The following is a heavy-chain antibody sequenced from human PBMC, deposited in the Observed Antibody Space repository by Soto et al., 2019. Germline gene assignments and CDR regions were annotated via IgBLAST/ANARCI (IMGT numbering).Heavy chain of an antibody. J-gene: IGHJ4*02. D-gene: IGHD3-3*01. Sequence: GGSLRLSCAASGFTFSSYAMSWVRQAPGKGLEWVSAISGSGGSTYYADSVKGRFTISRDNSKNTLYLQMNSLRAEDTAVYYCAKKGSFPIFGVVMPFDYWGQGTLVPVSS. CDR2: ISGSGGST. CDR3: AKKGSFPIFGVVMPFDY. CDR1: GFTFSSYA. V-gene: IGHV3-23*01.